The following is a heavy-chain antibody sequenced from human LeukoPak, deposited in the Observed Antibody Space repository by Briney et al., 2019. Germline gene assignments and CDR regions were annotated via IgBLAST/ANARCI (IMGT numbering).Heavy chain of an antibody. J-gene: IGHJ4*02. D-gene: IGHD4-17*01. CDR1: GFTFSTYG. V-gene: IGHV3-23*01. CDR3: ARFYGDYTPGSFDY. Sequence: GGSLRLSCTASGFTFSTYGMSWVRQAPGKGLEWVSTIHNSGGSTYYADSVKGRFTISRDKSKNTLYLQMNSLRAEDTAVYYCARFYGDYTPGSFDYWGQGTLVTVSS. CDR2: IHNSGGST.